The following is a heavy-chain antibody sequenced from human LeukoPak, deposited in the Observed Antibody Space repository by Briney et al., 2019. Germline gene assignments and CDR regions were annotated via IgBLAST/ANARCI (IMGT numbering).Heavy chain of an antibody. CDR2: IYHSGTT. CDR1: GGSISSSSYY. V-gene: IGHV4-39*07. Sequence: SETLSLTCTVSGGSISSSSYYWGWIRQPPGKGLEWIGYIYHSGTTYYNPSLKSRVTISVDRSNNQFSLILNSMTAADTAVYYCARAATNSYYFDSWGLGTLVTVSS. CDR3: ARAATNSYYFDS. J-gene: IGHJ4*02. D-gene: IGHD4-23*01.